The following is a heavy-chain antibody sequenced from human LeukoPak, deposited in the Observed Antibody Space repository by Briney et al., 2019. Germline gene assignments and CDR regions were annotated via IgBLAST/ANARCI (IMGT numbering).Heavy chain of an antibody. CDR1: GGSISCYY. J-gene: IGHJ5*02. CDR3: ARDNQVTQYNWFDP. Sequence: PSETLSLTCTVSGGSISCYYWSWIRQPAGKGLEGIARIYTSGSTNYNPSLKSRVTISVDKSKNQFSLKLSSVTGADTAVYYCARDNQVTQYNWFDPWGQGTLVTVSS. D-gene: IGHD2-21*02. CDR2: IYTSGST. V-gene: IGHV4-4*07.